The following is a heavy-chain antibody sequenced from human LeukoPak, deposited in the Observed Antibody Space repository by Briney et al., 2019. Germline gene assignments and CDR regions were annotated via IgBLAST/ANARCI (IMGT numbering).Heavy chain of an antibody. V-gene: IGHV4-4*09. CDR2: ISASGDT. J-gene: IGHJ4*02. D-gene: IGHD5-12*01. CDR1: GDAISRYY. Sequence: SETLSLTCTVSGDAISRYYRSWIRQPPGEGLVWIGYISASGDTNYNPSLKSRVTLSIDTSKSQVSLRLNSVTAADTAVYYCATLGLATTVWGQGTLVTVSS. CDR3: ATLGLATTV.